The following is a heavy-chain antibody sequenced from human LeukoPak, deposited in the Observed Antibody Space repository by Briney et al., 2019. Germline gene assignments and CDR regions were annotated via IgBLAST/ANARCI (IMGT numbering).Heavy chain of an antibody. CDR3: ARELSEYSSGWVIYGMDV. CDR2: ISAYNGNT. CDR1: GYTFTTYG. J-gene: IGHJ6*02. Sequence: ASVKVSCKASGYTFTTYGISWVRQAPGQGLEWMGWISAYNGNTNYAQKLQGRVTMTTDTSTSTAYMELRSLRSDDTAVYYCARELSEYSSGWVIYGMDVWGQGTTATVSS. D-gene: IGHD6-19*01. V-gene: IGHV1-18*01.